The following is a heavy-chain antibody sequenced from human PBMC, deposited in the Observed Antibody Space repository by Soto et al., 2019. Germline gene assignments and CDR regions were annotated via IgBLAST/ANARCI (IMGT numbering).Heavy chain of an antibody. CDR1: GFTFSSYG. D-gene: IGHD4-17*01. Sequence: GGSLRLSCAASGFTFSSYGMHWVRQAPGKGLEWVAVIWYDGSNKYYADSVKGRFTISRDNSKNTLYLQMNSLRAEDTAVYYCARYGDYDLYYFDYWGQGTLVTVSS. CDR3: ARYGDYDLYYFDY. V-gene: IGHV3-33*01. J-gene: IGHJ4*02. CDR2: IWYDGSNK.